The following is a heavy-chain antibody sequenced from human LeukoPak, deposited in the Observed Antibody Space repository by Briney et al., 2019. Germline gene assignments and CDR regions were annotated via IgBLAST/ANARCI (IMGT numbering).Heavy chain of an antibody. CDR1: GYTFTGYY. J-gene: IGHJ6*02. CDR3: ARSNNCTYGVCSVVSIYYGMDF. Sequence: GASVKVSCKASGYTFTGYYMHWVRQAPGQGLEWMGWINPITGATNYAQKFQGRVTMTRDTSISTVYMELTRLKSDDTAVYYCARSNNCTYGVCSVVSIYYGMDFWGQGTTVTVSS. CDR2: INPITGAT. D-gene: IGHD2-8*01. V-gene: IGHV1-2*02.